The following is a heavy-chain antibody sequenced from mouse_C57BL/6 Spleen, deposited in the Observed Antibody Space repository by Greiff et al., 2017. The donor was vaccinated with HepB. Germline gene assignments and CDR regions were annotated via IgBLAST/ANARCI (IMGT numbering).Heavy chain of an antibody. CDR2: IHPNSGST. D-gene: IGHD1-1*01. J-gene: IGHJ4*01. CDR1: GYTFTSYW. Sequence: QVHVKQPGAELVKPGASVKLSCKASGYTFTSYWMHWVKQRPGQGLEWIGMIHPNSGSTNYNEKFKSKATLTVDKSSSTAYRQLSSLTSEDSAVYYWARGGDYGSIDAMDYWGQGTSVTVSS. V-gene: IGHV1-64*01. CDR3: ARGGDYGSIDAMDY.